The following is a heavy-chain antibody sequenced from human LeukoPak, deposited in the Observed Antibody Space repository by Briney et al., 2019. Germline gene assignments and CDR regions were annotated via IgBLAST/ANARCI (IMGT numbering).Heavy chain of an antibody. J-gene: IGHJ2*01. V-gene: IGHV3-73*01. CDR2: IRSKADSYTT. CDR1: GFTLSGAA. D-gene: IGHD6-19*01. Sequence: GGSLRLSCAASGFTLSGAAMHWVRQASGKGLEWLGRIRSKADSYTTAYAASVKGRFTVSRDDSKNTAYLQMNSLKTEDTAVYYCRAAVAGDYFDLWGRGTLVAVSS. CDR3: RAAVAGDYFDL.